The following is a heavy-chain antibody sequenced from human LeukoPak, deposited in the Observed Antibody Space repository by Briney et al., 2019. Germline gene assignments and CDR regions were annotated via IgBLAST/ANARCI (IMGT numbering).Heavy chain of an antibody. D-gene: IGHD2-15*01. CDR1: GFTFRTYA. CDR3: AKDRYCGGGTCYWSYFDY. Sequence: TGGSLRLSCAASGFTFRTYAISWVGQAPGKGLEWVSAISGGGDSTYYADSAKGRFTISRENSKNTLFLQMNSLRAEDTAVYYCAKDRYCGGGTCYWSYFDYWGQGTLVTVSS. CDR2: ISGGGDST. V-gene: IGHV3-23*01. J-gene: IGHJ4*02.